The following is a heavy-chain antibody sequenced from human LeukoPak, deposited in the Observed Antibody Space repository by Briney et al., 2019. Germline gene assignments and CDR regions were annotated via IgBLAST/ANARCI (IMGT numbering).Heavy chain of an antibody. Sequence: PSETLSLTCAVSGYSISSGYYWGWIRQPPGKGLEWIGSIYHSGSTYYNPSLKSRVTISVDTSKNQFSLKLSSVTAADTAVYYCARGWGRRRYFDLWGRGTLVTVSS. CDR3: ARGWGRRRYFDL. J-gene: IGHJ2*01. D-gene: IGHD7-27*01. V-gene: IGHV4-38-2*01. CDR2: IYHSGST. CDR1: GYSISSGYY.